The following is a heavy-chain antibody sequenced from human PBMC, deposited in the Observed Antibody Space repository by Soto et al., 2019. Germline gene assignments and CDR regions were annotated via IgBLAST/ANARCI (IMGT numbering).Heavy chain of an antibody. CDR3: ARHEAGWYFDS. CDR2: IYYSGST. J-gene: IGHJ4*02. Sequence: PSETLSLTCIVSRGSISSGTNYWAWIRQPPGKGLEWIANIYYSGSTFYNPSLKSRVTISLDTSKNQFSLKLRSVTAAATAVYYCARHEAGWYFDSWGQGTLVTVSS. V-gene: IGHV4-39*01. D-gene: IGHD6-25*01. CDR1: RGSISSGTNY.